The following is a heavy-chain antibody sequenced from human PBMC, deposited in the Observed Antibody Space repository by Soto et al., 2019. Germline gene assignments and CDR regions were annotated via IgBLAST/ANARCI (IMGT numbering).Heavy chain of an antibody. CDR1: GYDFTIYN. CDR3: ASPAVQCNRPSCTTVSGLDP. J-gene: IGHJ5*02. CDR2: IYPKSGNT. V-gene: IGHV1-8*01. Sequence: QVQLVQSGAEVKKPGASVKVSCKASGYDFTIYNIDWVRQAPGQGLEWMGWIYPKSGNTGYAQKFQGRVTRTRNTSINNAYMELSGLTSEDTAVYFGASPAVQCNRPSCTTVSGLDPWGQGTLVTVSS. D-gene: IGHD2-2*01.